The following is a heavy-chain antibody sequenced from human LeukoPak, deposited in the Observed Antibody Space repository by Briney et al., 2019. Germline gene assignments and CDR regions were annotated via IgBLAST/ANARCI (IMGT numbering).Heavy chain of an antibody. CDR3: AKEQWLRYIDY. CDR2: ISGSGGSI. V-gene: IGHV3-23*01. J-gene: IGHJ4*02. CDR1: GFTFGDYA. D-gene: IGHD5-12*01. Sequence: GGSLRLSCTASGFTFGDYAMSWVRQAPGKGLEWVSAISGSGGSIYYADSVKGRFTISRDNSKNTLYLQMNSLRAEDTAVYYCAKEQWLRYIDYWGQGNLVTVSS.